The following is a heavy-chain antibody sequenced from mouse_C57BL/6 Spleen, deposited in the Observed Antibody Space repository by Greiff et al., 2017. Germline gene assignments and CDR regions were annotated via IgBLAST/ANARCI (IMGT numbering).Heavy chain of an antibody. CDR3: ASYDGYYVYFDV. V-gene: IGHV14-2*01. Sequence: VQLQQQSGAELVKPGASVKLSCTASGFNIKDYYMHWVKQRTEQGLEWIGRIDPEDGETKYAPKFQGKATITADTSSNTAYLQLSSLTSEDTAVYYCASYDGYYVYFDVWGTGTTVTVSS. J-gene: IGHJ1*03. CDR2: IDPEDGET. CDR1: GFNIKDYY. D-gene: IGHD2-3*01.